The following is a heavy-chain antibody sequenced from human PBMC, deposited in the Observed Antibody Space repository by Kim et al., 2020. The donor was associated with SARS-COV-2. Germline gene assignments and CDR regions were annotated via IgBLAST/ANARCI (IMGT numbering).Heavy chain of an antibody. CDR2: SYDSRNT. V-gene: IGHV4-39*01. CDR3: ARHPRYSSGCYVAFYY. D-gene: IGHD6-19*01. Sequence: SETLSLTCTVSGGSLSSSSYYWGWQRQGPGQEREWIMSSYDSRNTYYNPSLRSRITIAVDTYKNHFSLKLGSVTAAAAAYYYCARHPRYSSGCYVAFYY. J-gene: IGHJ6*01. CDR1: GGSLSSSSYY.